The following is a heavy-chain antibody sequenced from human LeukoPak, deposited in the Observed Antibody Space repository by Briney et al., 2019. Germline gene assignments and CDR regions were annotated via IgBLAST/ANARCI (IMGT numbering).Heavy chain of an antibody. Sequence: GGSLRLSCAASGFTFSSYSINWVRQPPGKGLEWVSSISSSSSYIYYPDSVKGRFTISSDHAKNSLYLRMNSLRAEDKAVYYCARDQCSSGSYGGAFDIWGQGTMVTVCS. CDR2: ISSSSSYI. V-gene: IGHV3-21*01. D-gene: IGHD1-26*01. CDR1: GFTFSSYS. J-gene: IGHJ3*02. CDR3: ARDQCSSGSYGGAFDI.